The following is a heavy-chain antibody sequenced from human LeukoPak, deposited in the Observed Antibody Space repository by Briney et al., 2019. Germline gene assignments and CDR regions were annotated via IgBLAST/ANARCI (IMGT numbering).Heavy chain of an antibody. V-gene: IGHV3-23*01. CDR2: ISGSGGST. CDR3: AKVGYYDSSGYYSG. CDR1: GFTFSSYA. D-gene: IGHD3-22*01. Sequence: GGSLRLSCAASGFTFSSYAMSWVRQAPGKGLEWVSAISGSGGSTYYADSVKGRFTITRDNSKNTLYLQMNSLRAEDTAVYYCAKVGYYDSSGYYSGWGQGTLVTVSS. J-gene: IGHJ4*02.